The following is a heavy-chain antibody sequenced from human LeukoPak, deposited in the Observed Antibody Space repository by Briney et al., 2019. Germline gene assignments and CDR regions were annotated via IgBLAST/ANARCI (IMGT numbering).Heavy chain of an antibody. Sequence: SETLSLTCTVSRDSISTYYWSWIRQPPGKGLEWIGYIHYSGRTNYNPSLKSRVTISVDTSKNQFSLKVSSVTAADTAVYYCARYYCPSGTCLHFDYWGQGTLVTVSS. J-gene: IGHJ4*02. CDR1: RDSISTYY. CDR2: IHYSGRT. D-gene: IGHD2-8*01. V-gene: IGHV4-59*01. CDR3: ARYYCPSGTCLHFDY.